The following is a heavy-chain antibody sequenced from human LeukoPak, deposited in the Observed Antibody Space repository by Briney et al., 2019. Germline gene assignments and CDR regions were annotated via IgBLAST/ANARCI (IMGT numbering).Heavy chain of an antibody. CDR1: GGSISSSNW. Sequence: SETLSLTCAVSGGSISSSNWWSWVRQPPGKGLEWIGEIYHSGSTNYNPSLKSRVTISVDKSKNQFSLKLSSVTAADTAVYYCATGYCSGGSCYPEGDAFDIWGQGTMVTVSS. J-gene: IGHJ3*02. V-gene: IGHV4-4*02. D-gene: IGHD2-15*01. CDR2: IYHSGST. CDR3: ATGYCSGGSCYPEGDAFDI.